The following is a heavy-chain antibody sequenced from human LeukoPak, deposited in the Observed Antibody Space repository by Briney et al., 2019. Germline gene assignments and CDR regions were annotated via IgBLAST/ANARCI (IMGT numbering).Heavy chain of an antibody. CDR1: GYSFTSYW. D-gene: IGHD3-9*01. CDR2: IYPGDSDT. V-gene: IGHV5-51*01. CDR3: ARVYYDILTGDAFDI. Sequence: GESLKISCKDSGYSFTSYWIGWVRQMPGKGLEWMGIIYPGDSDTRYSPSFQGQVTISADKSISTAYLQWSSLKASDTAMYYCARVYYDILTGDAFDIWGQGTMVTVSS. J-gene: IGHJ3*02.